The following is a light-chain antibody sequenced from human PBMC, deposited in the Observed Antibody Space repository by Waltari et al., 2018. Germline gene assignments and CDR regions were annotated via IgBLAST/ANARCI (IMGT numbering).Light chain of an antibody. CDR1: QCVTTD. J-gene: IGKJ3*01. Sequence: EVVLTQSPATLSLSPGDRATLSCRASQCVTTDLTWYQQRRGQAPRLLIYDASARATCIPARFSGSGSGTDFTLTISGLEPEDFAVYYCHQRSNWPLTFGPGTKVDFK. V-gene: IGKV3-11*01. CDR3: HQRSNWPLT. CDR2: DAS.